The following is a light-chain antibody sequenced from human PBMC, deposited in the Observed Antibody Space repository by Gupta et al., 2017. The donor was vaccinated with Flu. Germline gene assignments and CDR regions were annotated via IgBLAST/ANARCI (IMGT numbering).Light chain of an antibody. CDR1: SNDVGGSNR. V-gene: IGLV2-11*01. J-gene: IGLJ1*01. Sequence: QSAPTQARVVSGCRGPSVTISCTGSSNDVGGSNRVSGYQQRPGKAPKLILYDVTERPSGVPDRFSGSKSGNTASLTISGLQADDEADYYCSSHAGRVTWVFGTGTTVTVL. CDR2: DVT. CDR3: SSHAGRVTWV.